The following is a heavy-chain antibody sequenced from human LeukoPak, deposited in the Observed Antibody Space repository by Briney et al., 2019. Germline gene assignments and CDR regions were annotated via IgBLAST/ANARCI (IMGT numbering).Heavy chain of an antibody. V-gene: IGHV3-21*01. CDR2: ISSSSSYI. CDR1: GFTFSSYS. J-gene: IGHJ6*02. D-gene: IGHD4-11*01. CDR3: ARDRSYSNSMDV. Sequence: GGSLRLSCAASGFTFSSYSMNWVRQAPGKGLEWVSSISSSSSYIYYAYSVKGRFTISRDNAKNSLYLQMNSLRAEDTAVYYCARDRSYSNSMDVWGQGTTVTVSS.